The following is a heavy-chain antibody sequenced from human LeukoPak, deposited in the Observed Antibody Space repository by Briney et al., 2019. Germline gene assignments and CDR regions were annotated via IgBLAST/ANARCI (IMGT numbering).Heavy chain of an antibody. J-gene: IGHJ4*02. Sequence: RGSRRLSCAASGFTFTNYDMHWVRQVTGKGLEWVSAIGIAGDTYYPGSVRGRFTISRENAKNSLYLQMNSLRDGDTAVYYCVRGGSGWYYFDYWGQGTLVTVSS. CDR1: GFTFTNYD. V-gene: IGHV3-13*04. CDR3: VRGGSGWYYFDY. D-gene: IGHD6-19*01. CDR2: IGIAGDT.